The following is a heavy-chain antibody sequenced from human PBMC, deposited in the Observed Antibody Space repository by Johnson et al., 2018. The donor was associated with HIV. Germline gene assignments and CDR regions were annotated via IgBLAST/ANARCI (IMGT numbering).Heavy chain of an antibody. V-gene: IGHV3-30-3*01. CDR2: ISYDGSNK. CDR1: GFTFSSYA. CDR3: ARDSVILVDGAFDI. D-gene: IGHD2-15*01. Sequence: QVQLVESGGGVVQPGRSLRLSCAASGFTFSSYAMHWVRQAPGKGLEWVAVISYDGSNKYYADSVKGRFTISRDNSKNTLHLQMNSLRAEDTAVYYCARDSVILVDGAFDIWGQGTMVTVSS. J-gene: IGHJ3*02.